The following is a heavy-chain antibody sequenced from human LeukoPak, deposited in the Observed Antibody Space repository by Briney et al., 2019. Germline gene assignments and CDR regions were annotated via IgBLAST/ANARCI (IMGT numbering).Heavy chain of an antibody. V-gene: IGHV4-34*01. D-gene: IGHD3-9*01. J-gene: IGHJ4*02. CDR2: INHSGST. CDR3: ARGHYDILTGNYKWTPDY. CDR1: GGSFSGYY. Sequence: PSETLSLTCAVYGGSFSGYYWSWIRQPPGKGLEWIGEINHSGSTNYNPSLKSRVTISVDTSKNQFSLKLSSVTAADTALYYCARGHYDILTGNYKWTPDYWGQGTLVTVSS.